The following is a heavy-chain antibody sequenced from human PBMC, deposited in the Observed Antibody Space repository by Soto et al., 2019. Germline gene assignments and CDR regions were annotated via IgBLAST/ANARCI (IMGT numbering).Heavy chain of an antibody. Sequence: QVQLVESGGGVVQPGRSLRLSCAASGFTFSSYGMHWVRQAPGKGLEWVAVISYDGSNKYYADSVKGRFTISRDNSKNTLYLQMNSLRAEDTSVYYCAKDPGSWYSGDVGGEPFDYWGQGTLVTVSS. CDR1: GFTFSSYG. V-gene: IGHV3-30*18. CDR3: AKDPGSWYSGDVGGEPFDY. J-gene: IGHJ4*02. CDR2: ISYDGSNK. D-gene: IGHD6-13*01.